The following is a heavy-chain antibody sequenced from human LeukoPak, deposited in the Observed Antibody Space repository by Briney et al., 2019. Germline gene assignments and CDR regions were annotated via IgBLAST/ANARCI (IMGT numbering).Heavy chain of an antibody. J-gene: IGHJ4*02. CDR1: GYTFTGYY. D-gene: IGHD3-22*01. V-gene: IGHV1-2*02. Sequence: ASVKVSCKASGYTFTGYYIHWVRQAPGQGLEWMGWINPNSGGTDYAQKFQGRVTMTRGTSISTAYMELSRLRSDDTAVYYCARVGTLIVVDFDYWGQGTLVTVSS. CDR2: INPNSGGT. CDR3: ARVGTLIVVDFDY.